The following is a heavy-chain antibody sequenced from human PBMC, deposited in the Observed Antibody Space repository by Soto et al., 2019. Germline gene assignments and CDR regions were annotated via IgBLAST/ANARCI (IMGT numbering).Heavy chain of an antibody. CDR3: AKDAAAAGTFDY. D-gene: IGHD6-13*01. Sequence: QVQLVESGGGVVQPGRSLSLSCAASGFSFSNYAMQWVRQAPGKGLEWVAVISSDGSNKYYADSVKGRFTISRDNSKNTVYVQMNSLRTDDTAVYYCAKDAAAAGTFDYWGQGTLVTVSS. CDR2: ISSDGSNK. J-gene: IGHJ4*02. CDR1: GFSFSNYA. V-gene: IGHV3-30*18.